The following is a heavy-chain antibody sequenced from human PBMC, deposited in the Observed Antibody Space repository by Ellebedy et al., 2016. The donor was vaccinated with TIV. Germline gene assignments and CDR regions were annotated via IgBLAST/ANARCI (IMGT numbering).Heavy chain of an antibody. J-gene: IGHJ4*02. CDR3: ARERTGVISGSDY. V-gene: IGHV3-30-3*01. CDR2: ISYDGSNK. CDR1: GFTFSSYA. D-gene: IGHD1-26*01. Sequence: GGSLRLSXAASGFTFSSYAMHWVRQAPGKGLEWVAVISYDGSNKYYADSVKGRFTIPRDNSKNTLYLQMNSLRAEDTAVYYCARERTGVISGSDYWGQGTLVTVSS.